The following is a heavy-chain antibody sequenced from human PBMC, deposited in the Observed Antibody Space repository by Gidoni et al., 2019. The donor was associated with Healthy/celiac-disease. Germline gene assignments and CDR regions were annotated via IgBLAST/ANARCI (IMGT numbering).Heavy chain of an antibody. V-gene: IGHV1-2*06. CDR3: ARSPGSINWNDEDY. CDR2: INPHSVGT. J-gene: IGHJ4*02. D-gene: IGHD1-1*01. Sequence: QVQLVQSGAEVKKPGASVKVSCKASGDTFTGYYMHWVRQAPGQGLEWMGRINPHSVGTNYAQKFQGRVTMTRDTSISTAYMELSRLRSDDTAVYYCARSPGSINWNDEDYWGQGTLVTVSS. CDR1: GDTFTGYY.